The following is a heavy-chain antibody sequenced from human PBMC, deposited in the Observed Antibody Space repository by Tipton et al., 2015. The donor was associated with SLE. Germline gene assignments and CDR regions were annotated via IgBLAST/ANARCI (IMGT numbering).Heavy chain of an antibody. V-gene: IGHV4-61*02. D-gene: IGHD1-26*01. Sequence: TLSLTCTVSGGSISSGGYYWSWIRQPAGKGLEWIGRIYTSGSTNYNPSLKSRVTILVDTSKNQFSLKLSSVTAADTAVYYCARAATRIEGMDVWGKGTTVTVSS. CDR1: GGSISSGGYY. CDR3: ARAATRIEGMDV. CDR2: IYTSGST. J-gene: IGHJ6*03.